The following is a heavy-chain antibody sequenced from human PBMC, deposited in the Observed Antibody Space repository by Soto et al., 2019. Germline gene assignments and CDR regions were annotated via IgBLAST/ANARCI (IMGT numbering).Heavy chain of an antibody. J-gene: IGHJ6*02. CDR1: GYSFTSYW. Sequence: LKISCKGSGYSFTSYWIGWVRQMPGKGLEWMGIIYPGDSDTRYSPSFQGQVTISADKSISTAYLQWSSLKASDTAMYYCARFSSVPYYYYGMDVWGQGTTVTVSS. D-gene: IGHD6-6*01. CDR3: ARFSSVPYYYYGMDV. CDR2: IYPGDSDT. V-gene: IGHV5-51*01.